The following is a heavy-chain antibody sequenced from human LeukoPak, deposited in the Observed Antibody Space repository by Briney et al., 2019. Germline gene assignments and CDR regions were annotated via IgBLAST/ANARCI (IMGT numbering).Heavy chain of an antibody. V-gene: IGHV3-30*18. D-gene: IGHD3-22*01. CDR1: GFTFRSYG. CDR3: AKSHHYYDSSGYYSTGFDY. CDR2: ISYDGSDK. J-gene: IGHJ4*02. Sequence: GGSLRLSRAASGFTFRSYGVHWVREAPGKGLEWVAVISYDGSDKSYADSVKGRFTISRDNSKNTLFLQMNSLRAEDTAVYYCAKSHHYYDSSGYYSTGFDYWGQGTLVTVSS.